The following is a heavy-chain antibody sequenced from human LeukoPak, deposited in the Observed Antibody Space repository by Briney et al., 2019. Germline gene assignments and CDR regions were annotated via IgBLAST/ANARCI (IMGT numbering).Heavy chain of an antibody. Sequence: SETLSLTCTVSGGSISSSSYYWGWIRQPPGKGLEWIGSIYYSGSTYYNPSLKSRVTMSVDTSKNQFSLKLSSVTAADTAVYYCARDLPHYYGSGRSYYFDYWGQGTLVTVSS. D-gene: IGHD3-10*01. CDR1: GGSISSSSYY. V-gene: IGHV4-39*07. CDR2: IYYSGST. CDR3: ARDLPHYYGSGRSYYFDY. J-gene: IGHJ4*02.